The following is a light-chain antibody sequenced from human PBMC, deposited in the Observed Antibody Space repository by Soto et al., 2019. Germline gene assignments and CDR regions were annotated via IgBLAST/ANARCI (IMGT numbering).Light chain of an antibody. CDR3: RHYGTSPLLT. J-gene: IGKJ1*01. Sequence: EIVLTQSPGTLSLSPGERATLSCRASQSVSSSYLAWYQQKPGQAPRLLIYGASSRATGIPDRFSGSGSGTDFTLTISRLEPEDFAVYYCRHYGTSPLLTFGQGTKVDI. CDR1: QSVSSSY. V-gene: IGKV3-20*01. CDR2: GAS.